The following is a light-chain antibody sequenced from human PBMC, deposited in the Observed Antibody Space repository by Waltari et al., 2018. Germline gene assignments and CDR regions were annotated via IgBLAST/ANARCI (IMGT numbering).Light chain of an antibody. V-gene: IGLV2-11*01. J-gene: IGLJ3*02. CDR2: DIN. CDR1: SSDVGGYNY. CDR3: CSYVGSNIYWV. Sequence: QSALTQPRPVSGSPGQSVTISCTGTSSDVGGYNYVSGYQQHPDKAPKLIIYDINKRPSGGPDRFSGSKSGNTASLTISGLQAEDEADYYCCSYVGSNIYWVFGGGTKLTVL.